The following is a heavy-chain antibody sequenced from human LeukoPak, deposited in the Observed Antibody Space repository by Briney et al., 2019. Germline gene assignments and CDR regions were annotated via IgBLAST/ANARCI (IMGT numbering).Heavy chain of an antibody. CDR3: ARGGGIAVAGLYY. CDR2: IYYSGST. V-gene: IGHV4-59*01. CDR1: GGSISSYY. D-gene: IGHD6-19*01. J-gene: IGHJ4*02. Sequence: SETLSLTCTVSGGSISSYYWSWIRQPPGKGLEWIGYIYYSGSTNYNPSLKSRVTISVDTSKSQFSLKLSSVTAADTAVYYCARGGGIAVAGLYYWGQGTLVTVSS.